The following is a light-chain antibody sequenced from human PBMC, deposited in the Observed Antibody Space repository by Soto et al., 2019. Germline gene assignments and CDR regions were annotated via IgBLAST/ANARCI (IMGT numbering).Light chain of an antibody. CDR1: QSLLHSDGNTY. V-gene: IGKV2-24*01. J-gene: IGKJ2*01. Sequence: DIVMTQTPLSSAVTLGQPASISCRSSQSLLHSDGNTYLSWLQQRPGQPPRLLIYKISNRLSGVPDRFSGSGAGTDFTLKISRVEADDVGVYYCMQATQYPPYTFGQGTKLEI. CDR3: MQATQYPPYT. CDR2: KIS.